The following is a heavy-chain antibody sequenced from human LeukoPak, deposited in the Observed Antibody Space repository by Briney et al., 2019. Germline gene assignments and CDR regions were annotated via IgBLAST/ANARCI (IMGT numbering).Heavy chain of an antibody. Sequence: GGSLRLSCAASGFTFDDYAMHWVRQAPGKGLEWVSCISWNSGSIGYADSVKGRFTISRDNAKNSLYLQMNSLRAEDTALYYCAKDMARNHYYGMDVWGQGTTVTVSS. J-gene: IGHJ6*02. V-gene: IGHV3-9*01. D-gene: IGHD1-14*01. CDR3: AKDMARNHYYGMDV. CDR2: ISWNSGSI. CDR1: GFTFDDYA.